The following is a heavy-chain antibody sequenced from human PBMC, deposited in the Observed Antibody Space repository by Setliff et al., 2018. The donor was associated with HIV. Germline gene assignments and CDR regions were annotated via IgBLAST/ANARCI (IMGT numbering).Heavy chain of an antibody. CDR1: GFTFINYY. CDR3: ARDREAGDWYNFFDP. V-gene: IGHV1-2*06. J-gene: IGHJ5*02. D-gene: IGHD3-9*01. CDR2: FSPGSGGT. Sequence: ASVKVSCKASGFTFINYYIHWVRQAPGQGLEWMGRFSPGSGGTTFVSQKFQGRVTMTTDTSTSTAHMELRSLRSDDTAVYYCARDREAGDWYNFFDPWGQGTLVTV.